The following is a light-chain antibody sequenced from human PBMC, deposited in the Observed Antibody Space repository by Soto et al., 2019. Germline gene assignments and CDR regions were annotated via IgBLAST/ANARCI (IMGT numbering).Light chain of an antibody. Sequence: QSVLTQPASVSGSPGQSLTISCTGSNSDIGGYNFVSWYQQHPGKAPKLMIYEVSNRPSGVSSRFSGAKSGNTASLTISGLQAEDEADYYCCSNADSSTYVFGTGTKLTVL. V-gene: IGLV2-23*02. CDR3: CSNADSSTYV. J-gene: IGLJ1*01. CDR1: NSDIGGYNF. CDR2: EVS.